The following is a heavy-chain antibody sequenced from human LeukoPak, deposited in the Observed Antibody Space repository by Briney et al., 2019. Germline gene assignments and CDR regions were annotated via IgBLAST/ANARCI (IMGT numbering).Heavy chain of an antibody. J-gene: IGHJ4*02. D-gene: IGHD3-10*01. Sequence: GAAVKVSCKASGYTFTTYGISWVRQAPGQGLEWMGWINPNSGGTNYAQKFQGRVTMTRDTSISTAYMELSRLRSDDTAVYYCAGSRYHVTKVSMVRGVEFDYWGQGTLVTVSS. CDR3: AGSRYHVTKVSMVRGVEFDY. CDR2: INPNSGGT. V-gene: IGHV1-2*02. CDR1: GYTFTTYG.